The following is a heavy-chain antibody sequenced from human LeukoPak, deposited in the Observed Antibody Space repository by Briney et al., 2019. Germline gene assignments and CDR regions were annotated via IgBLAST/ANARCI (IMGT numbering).Heavy chain of an antibody. D-gene: IGHD3-3*01. J-gene: IGHJ6*03. Sequence: PGGSLRLSCAASGFTFSSYWMSWVRQAPGKGLEWVANIKQDGSEKYYVDSVKGRFTISRDNAKTSLYLQMNSLRAEDTAVYYCAREGGYDFWSGYLYYYYYMDVWGKGTTVTVSS. CDR1: GFTFSSYW. CDR3: AREGGYDFWSGYLYYYYYMDV. V-gene: IGHV3-7*01. CDR2: IKQDGSEK.